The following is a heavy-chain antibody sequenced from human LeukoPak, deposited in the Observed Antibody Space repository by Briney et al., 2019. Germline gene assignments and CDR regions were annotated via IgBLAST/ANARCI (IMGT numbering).Heavy chain of an antibody. CDR3: AKGGSRYYFDY. V-gene: IGHV3-21*04. Sequence: GGSLRLSCAASGFTFSTYSMNWVRQAPGKGLEWVSSISSSSSDIYYADSVKGRFTISRDNSKNTLYLQMNSLRAEDTAVYYCAKGGSRYYFDYWGQGTLVTVSS. J-gene: IGHJ4*02. CDR1: GFTFSTYS. D-gene: IGHD2-15*01. CDR2: ISSSSSDI.